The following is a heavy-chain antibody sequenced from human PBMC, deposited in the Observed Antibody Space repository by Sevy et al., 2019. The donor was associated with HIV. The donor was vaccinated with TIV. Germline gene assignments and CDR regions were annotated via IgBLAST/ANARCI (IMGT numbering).Heavy chain of an antibody. J-gene: IGHJ1*01. V-gene: IGHV1-24*01. CDR3: ATYRGDDYYASSGFQH. CDR2: FDPEDGET. CDR1: GYTLTELS. Sequence: ASVKVSCKVSGYTLTELSMHWVRQAPGKGLEWMGGFDPEDGETIYAQKFQGRVTMTEDTSTDTAYMELSSLRSEDTAVYYCATYRGDDYYASSGFQHWGQGTLVTVSS. D-gene: IGHD3-22*01.